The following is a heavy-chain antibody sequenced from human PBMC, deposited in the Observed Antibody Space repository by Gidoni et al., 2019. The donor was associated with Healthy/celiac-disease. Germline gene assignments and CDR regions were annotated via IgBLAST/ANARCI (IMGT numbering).Heavy chain of an antibody. CDR1: GFTFSSYS. J-gene: IGHJ4*02. D-gene: IGHD3-3*01. CDR2: ISSSSSYI. CDR3: ARDSYYDFWSGYYPTFDY. V-gene: IGHV3-21*01. Sequence: EVQLVESGGGLVKPGGSLRLSCAASGFTFSSYSMNWVRQAPGKGLEWVSSISSSSSYIYYADSVKGRFTISRDNAKNSLYLQMNSLRAEDTAVYYCARDSYYDFWSGYYPTFDYWGQGTLVTVSS.